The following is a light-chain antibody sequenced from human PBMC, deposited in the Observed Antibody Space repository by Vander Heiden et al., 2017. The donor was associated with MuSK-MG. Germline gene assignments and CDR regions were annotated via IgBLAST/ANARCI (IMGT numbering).Light chain of an antibody. Sequence: DIQMTQSPSSLSASVGDRVTITCRASQSISSYLNWYQQKPGKAPKLLIYAASSLQSGVPSRFNGSGSGTDFTLTISRLQPEDFATYYCQQSYSTPVTFGQGTLLEIK. V-gene: IGKV1-39*01. J-gene: IGKJ5*01. CDR2: AAS. CDR1: QSISSY. CDR3: QQSYSTPVT.